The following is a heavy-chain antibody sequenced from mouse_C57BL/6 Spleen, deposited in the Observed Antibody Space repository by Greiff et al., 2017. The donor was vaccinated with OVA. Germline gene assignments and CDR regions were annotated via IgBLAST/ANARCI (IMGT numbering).Heavy chain of an antibody. CDR2: IYPGDGDT. CDR3: ARKKELRNAMDY. Sequence: VQVVESGPELVKPGASVKISCKASGYAFSSSWMNWVKQRPGKGLEWIGRIYPGDGDTNYNGKFKGKATLTADKSSSTAYMQLSSLTSEDSAVYFCARKKELRNAMDYWGQGTSVTVSS. V-gene: IGHV1-82*01. J-gene: IGHJ4*01. CDR1: GYAFSSSW.